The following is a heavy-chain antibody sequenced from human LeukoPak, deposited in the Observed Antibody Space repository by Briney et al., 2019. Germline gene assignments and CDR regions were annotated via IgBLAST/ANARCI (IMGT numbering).Heavy chain of an antibody. CDR2: IYHSGST. D-gene: IGHD6-19*01. CDR1: GGSISSGGYY. V-gene: IGHV4-30-2*01. CDR3: ARTPKYSSGWYSVYYFDY. J-gene: IGHJ4*02. Sequence: PSQTLSLTCTVSGGSISSGGYYWSWIRQPPGKGLEWIGYIYHSGSTYYNPSLKSRVTISVDRSKNQFSLKLSSVTAADTAVYYCARTPKYSSGWYSVYYFDYWGQGTLVTVSS.